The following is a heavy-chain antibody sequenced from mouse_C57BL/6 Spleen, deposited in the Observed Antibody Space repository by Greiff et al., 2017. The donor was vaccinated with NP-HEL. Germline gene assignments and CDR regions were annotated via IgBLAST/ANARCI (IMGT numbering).Heavy chain of an antibody. J-gene: IGHJ4*01. CDR2: IWSGGST. Sequence: VQLQQSGPGLVQPSQSLSITCTVSGFSLTSYGVHWVRQSPGKGLEWLGVIWSGGSTDYNAAFMSRLSITKDNSKSQVFFKMNRLQADDTAIYYCAKRQLRLPYAMDYWGQGTSVTVSS. CDR1: GFSLTSYG. V-gene: IGHV2-5*01. D-gene: IGHD3-2*02. CDR3: AKRQLRLPYAMDY.